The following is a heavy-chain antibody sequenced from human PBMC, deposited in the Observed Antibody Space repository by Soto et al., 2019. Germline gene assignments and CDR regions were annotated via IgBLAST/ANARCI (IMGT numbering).Heavy chain of an antibody. CDR1: GFTFSNAW. CDR2: INSQTEGGTT. J-gene: IGHJ4*02. V-gene: IGHV3-15*01. D-gene: IGHD3-3*02. CDR3: TTISVAVRD. Sequence: EVQLVESGGGLVKPGGSLRLSCAASGFTFSNAWMSWVRQAPGKGLEWVGRINSQTEGGTTDYAAPVKGRFTISRDDSKNMLYLQMNSLKTEDTALYYCTTISVAVRDWGQGTLVTVSS.